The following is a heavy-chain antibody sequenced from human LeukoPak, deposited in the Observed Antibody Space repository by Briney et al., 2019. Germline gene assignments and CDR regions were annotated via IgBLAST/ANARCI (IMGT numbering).Heavy chain of an antibody. CDR1: GGSISKSSY. Sequence: PSETLSLTCAVSGGSISKSSYWGWIRQPPGKGLEWIGSIYYSGSTYYNPSLESRVTISVDTSKNQFSLKLSSVTAADTAVYYCARHVYPYYYYYMDVWGKGTTVTVSS. D-gene: IGHD5/OR15-5a*01. CDR2: IYYSGST. V-gene: IGHV4-39*01. J-gene: IGHJ6*03. CDR3: ARHVYPYYYYYMDV.